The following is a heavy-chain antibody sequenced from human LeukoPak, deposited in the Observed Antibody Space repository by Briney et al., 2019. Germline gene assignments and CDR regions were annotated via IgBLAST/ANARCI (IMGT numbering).Heavy chain of an antibody. D-gene: IGHD3-9*01. J-gene: IGHJ4*02. Sequence: SVKVSCKASGGTFSSYAISWVRQAPGQGLEWMGGIIPIFGTANYAQKFQGRVTITADESTSTAYMELSSLRSEDTAVYYCARSIYYDILTGYYRVSAEPLYYFDYWGQGTLVTVSS. CDR2: IIPIFGTA. V-gene: IGHV1-69*13. CDR3: ARSIYYDILTGYYRVSAEPLYYFDY. CDR1: GGTFSSYA.